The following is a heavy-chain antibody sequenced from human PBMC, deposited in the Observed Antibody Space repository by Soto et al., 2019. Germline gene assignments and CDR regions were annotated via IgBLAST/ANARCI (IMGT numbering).Heavy chain of an antibody. CDR1: GFTVSSNY. Sequence: GGSLRLSCAASGFTVSSNYMSWVRQAPGKGLEWVSVIYSGGSTYYADSVKGRFTISRDNSKNTLYLQMNSLRAEDTAVYYCARGGYSSSWYYFDYWGQGTLVTVSS. V-gene: IGHV3-53*01. CDR2: IYSGGST. CDR3: ARGGYSSSWYYFDY. J-gene: IGHJ4*02. D-gene: IGHD6-13*01.